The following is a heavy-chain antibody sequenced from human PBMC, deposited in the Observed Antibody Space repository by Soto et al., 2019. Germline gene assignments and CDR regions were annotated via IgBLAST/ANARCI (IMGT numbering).Heavy chain of an antibody. CDR1: GFTFSGSA. J-gene: IGHJ6*02. CDR3: TRHEEMTFGGVIAKGRYYYYGMDV. V-gene: IGHV3-73*01. Sequence: PGGSLRLSCAASGFTFSGSAMHWVRQASGKGLEWVGRIRSKANSYATAYAASVKGRFTISRDDSKNTAYLQMNSLKTEDTAVYYCTRHEEMTFGGVIAKGRYYYYGMDVWGQGTTVTVSS. CDR2: IRSKANSYAT. D-gene: IGHD3-16*02.